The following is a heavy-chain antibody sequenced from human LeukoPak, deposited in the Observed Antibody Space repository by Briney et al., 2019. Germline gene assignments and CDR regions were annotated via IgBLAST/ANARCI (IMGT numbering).Heavy chain of an antibody. J-gene: IGHJ4*02. CDR1: GFTFSSYG. V-gene: IGHV3-30*18. CDR3: AKGPYYSMDFDY. D-gene: IGHD3-10*01. CDR2: ISYDGSNK. Sequence: GGSLRLSCAASGFTFSSYGMHWVRQAPGKGLEWVAVISYDGSNKYYADSVKGRFTISRDNSKNTLYLQMNSLRAEDTALYYCAKGPYYSMDFDYWGQGTLVTVSS.